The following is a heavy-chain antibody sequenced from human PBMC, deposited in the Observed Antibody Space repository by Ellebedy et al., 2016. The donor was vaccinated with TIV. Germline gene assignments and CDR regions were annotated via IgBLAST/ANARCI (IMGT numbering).Heavy chain of an antibody. V-gene: IGHV4-59*01. CDR1: GDSINSYY. CDR2: VISSGST. D-gene: IGHD1-1*01. CDR3: ARDPSSNLYRGTSPWFDT. J-gene: IGHJ5*01. Sequence: SETLSLTCNVSGDSINSYYWTWIRQPPGKGLEWIGYVISSGSTNYNPSLESRVTISIDTSKNQFSLNLASGAASYTAVYFCARDPSSNLYRGTSPWFDTWGHGALVTVSS.